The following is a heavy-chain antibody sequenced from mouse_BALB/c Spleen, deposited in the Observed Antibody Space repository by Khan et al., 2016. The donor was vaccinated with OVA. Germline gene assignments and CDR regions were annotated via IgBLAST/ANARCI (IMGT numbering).Heavy chain of an antibody. J-gene: IGHJ3*01. CDR3: ARRGLNDAFAY. CDR1: GYTFTTYW. CDR2: INPSTGYT. V-gene: IGHV1-7*01. Sequence: QVQLKESGAELAKPGASVKMSCKASGYTFTTYWMHWVKQRPGQGLEWIGYINPSTGYTEYNQKFKDKATLTTDKSSSTAYMQLSSLTAEDAADYYCARRGLNDAFAYWGQGTLVTVSA. D-gene: IGHD1-3*01.